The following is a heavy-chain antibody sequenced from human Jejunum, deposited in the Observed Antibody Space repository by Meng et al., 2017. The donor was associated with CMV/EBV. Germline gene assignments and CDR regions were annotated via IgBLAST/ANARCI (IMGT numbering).Heavy chain of an antibody. J-gene: IGHJ4*02. CDR3: ATSNIVIAGPDY. CDR2: ITGGGAGM. CDR1: CVIIASSS. V-gene: IGHV3-23*01. Sequence: ASCVIIASSSVTWVRQAPGKGLECVSSITGGGAGMYYADSVKGRFTISRDNSQNPLYLQMNSLRGEDTAVYYCATSNIVIAGPDYWGQGTRVTVSS. D-gene: IGHD2/OR15-2a*01.